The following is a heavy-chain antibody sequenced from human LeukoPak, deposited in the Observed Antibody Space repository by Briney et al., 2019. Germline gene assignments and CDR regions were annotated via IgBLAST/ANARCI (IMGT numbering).Heavy chain of an antibody. D-gene: IGHD2-2*01. CDR2: INPNSGGT. Sequence: ASVTVSCTASGYTFTGYYMHWVRQAPGQGLEWMGRINPNSGGTNYAQKFQGRVTMTRDTSISTAYMELSRLRSDDTAVYYCAGICSSTSCDLDYWGQGTLVTVSS. CDR3: AGICSSTSCDLDY. CDR1: GYTFTGYY. J-gene: IGHJ4*02. V-gene: IGHV1-2*06.